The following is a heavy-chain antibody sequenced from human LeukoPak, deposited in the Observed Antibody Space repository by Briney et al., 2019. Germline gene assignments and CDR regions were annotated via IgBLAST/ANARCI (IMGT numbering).Heavy chain of an antibody. D-gene: IGHD2-2*01. V-gene: IGHV4-4*07. Sequence: SETLSLTCTVSGGSISSYYWSWIRQPAGKGLEWIGRTYTSGSTNYNPSLKSRVTMSVDTSKNQFSLKLSSVTAADTAVYYCARERGVPAALGAYYFDYWGQGTLVTVSS. CDR3: ARERGVPAALGAYYFDY. J-gene: IGHJ4*02. CDR1: GGSISSYY. CDR2: TYTSGST.